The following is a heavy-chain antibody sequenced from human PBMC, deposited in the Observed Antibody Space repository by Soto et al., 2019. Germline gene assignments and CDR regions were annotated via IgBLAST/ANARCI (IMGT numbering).Heavy chain of an antibody. D-gene: IGHD2-15*01. Sequence: QLQLQESGPGLVKPSETLSLTCIVSGGSISSSSYYWGWIRQPPGKGLEWIGSIYYSGSTYYNPSLKSRVTISVDTSKNQFSLKLSSVTAADTAVYYCARPSPRYCSGGSCLEFPDAFDIWGQGTMVTVSS. CDR1: GGSISSSSYY. CDR2: IYYSGST. J-gene: IGHJ3*02. V-gene: IGHV4-39*01. CDR3: ARPSPRYCSGGSCLEFPDAFDI.